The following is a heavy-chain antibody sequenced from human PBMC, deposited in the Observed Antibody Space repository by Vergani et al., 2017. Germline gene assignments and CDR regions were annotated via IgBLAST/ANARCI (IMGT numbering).Heavy chain of an antibody. CDR1: GFTFSTFA. V-gene: IGHV3-23*01. D-gene: IGHD3-22*01. CDR3: AGPQGTSAYYYGGFDY. J-gene: IGHJ4*02. CDR2: ISSDGGSK. Sequence: EVHLLESGGGLVQSGGSLRPPCAASGFTFSTFAMTWVRQAPGKGLEWVSTISSDGGSKYYADSVKGRFTISRDNSKNTLSLQMNSLTAEDTAIYYCAGPQGTSAYYYGGFDYWGQGILVTVSS.